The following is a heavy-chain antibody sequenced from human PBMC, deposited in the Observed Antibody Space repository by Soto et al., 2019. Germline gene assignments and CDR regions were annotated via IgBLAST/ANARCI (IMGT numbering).Heavy chain of an antibody. CDR1: GFSLSTSGVG. Sequence: QITLKESGPTLVRPTQTLTLTCAFSGFSLSTSGVGVGWIRQPPGKVLEWLAVIYWDDSKHYSPSLRSRLTITKDTSKNQVVLTMTNMYPMDTGTYYCAHKGPEDWPLDYWGQGTLVTVSS. CDR3: AHKGPEDWPLDY. CDR2: IYWDDSK. J-gene: IGHJ4*02. V-gene: IGHV2-5*02. D-gene: IGHD3-9*01.